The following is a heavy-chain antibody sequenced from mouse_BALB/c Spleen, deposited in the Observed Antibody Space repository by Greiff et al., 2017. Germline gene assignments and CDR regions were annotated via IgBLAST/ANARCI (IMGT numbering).Heavy chain of an antibody. CDR2: ISYSGST. CDR1: GYSITSDYA. Sequence: EVQLQESGPGLVKPSQSLSLTCTVTGYSITSDYAWNWIRQFPGNKLEWMGYISYSGSTSYNPSLKSRISITRDTSKNQFFLQLNSVTTEDTATYYCAREGADGNYEGFDYWGQGTTLTVSS. V-gene: IGHV3-2*02. D-gene: IGHD2-1*01. CDR3: AREGADGNYEGFDY. J-gene: IGHJ2*01.